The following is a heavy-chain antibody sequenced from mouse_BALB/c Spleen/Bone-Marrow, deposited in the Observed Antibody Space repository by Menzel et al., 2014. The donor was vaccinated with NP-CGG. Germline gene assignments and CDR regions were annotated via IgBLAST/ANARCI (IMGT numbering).Heavy chain of an antibody. Sequence: EVQVVESGGGSVQPRGSLRLSCATSGFTFTDYYMRWVRQPPGKGLEWLGFISTKANGYTTDYSASVKGRFTIPRDNCQRNLYLQMDTLRAEDSAADYCARDESVGIDWYFDVWGAGTTVTVSS. CDR2: ISTKANGYTT. CDR3: ARDESVGIDWYFDV. CDR1: GFTFTDYY. J-gene: IGHJ1*01. V-gene: IGHV7-3*02.